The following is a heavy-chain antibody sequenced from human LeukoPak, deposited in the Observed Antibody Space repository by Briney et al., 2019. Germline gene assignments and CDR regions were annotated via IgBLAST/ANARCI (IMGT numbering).Heavy chain of an antibody. J-gene: IGHJ6*02. D-gene: IGHD4-17*01. CDR3: ARGSSLDYGDYKGMDV. V-gene: IGHV1-69*04. CDR1: GGTFSSYA. CDR2: IIPILGVA. Sequence: SVKVSCKASGGTFSSYAISWVRQSPGQGLEWMGRIIPILGVANYAQKFQGRVTITADKSTSTAYMELSSLRSEDTAVYYCARGSSLDYGDYKGMDVWGQGTTVTVSS.